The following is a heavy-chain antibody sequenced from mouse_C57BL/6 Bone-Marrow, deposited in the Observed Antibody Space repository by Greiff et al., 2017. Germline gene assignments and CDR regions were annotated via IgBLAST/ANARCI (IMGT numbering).Heavy chain of an antibody. J-gene: IGHJ3*01. D-gene: IGHD4-1*01. CDR3: TTRANWSWFAY. CDR2: IDPENGDT. Sequence: VQLQQSGAELVRPGASVKLSCTASGFNIKDDYMHWVKQRPEQGLEWIGWIDPENGDTEYDSKFQGKATLTADTSSNTAYLQLSSLTTDDTAVYYCTTRANWSWFAYWGQGTLVTVSA. CDR1: GFNIKDDY. V-gene: IGHV14-4*01.